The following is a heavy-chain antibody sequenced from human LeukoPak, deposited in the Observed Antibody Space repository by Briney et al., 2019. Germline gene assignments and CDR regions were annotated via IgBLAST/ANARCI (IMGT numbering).Heavy chain of an antibody. CDR2: IKQDGSEK. CDR1: GFTFTSYW. CDR3: ARDYYYVFDY. V-gene: IGHV3-7*01. Sequence: GGSLRLSCAASGFTFTSYWMSWVRQAPGKGLEWVANIKQDGSEKYYVDSLKGRFTISRDNAKNSLYLQLNSLRAEDTAVYYCARDYYYVFDYWGQRTLVTVSS. D-gene: IGHD3-16*01. J-gene: IGHJ4*02.